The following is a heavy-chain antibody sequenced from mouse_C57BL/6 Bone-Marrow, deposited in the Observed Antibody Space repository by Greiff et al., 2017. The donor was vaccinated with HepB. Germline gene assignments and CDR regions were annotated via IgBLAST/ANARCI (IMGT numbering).Heavy chain of an antibody. CDR1: GYSFTDYN. J-gene: IGHJ1*03. V-gene: IGHV1-39*01. D-gene: IGHD1-1*01. CDR3: ATTVVATDWYFDV. Sequence: QLQESGPELVKPGASVKISCKASGYSFTDYNMNWVKQSNGKSLEWIGVINPNYGTISYNQKFKGKATLTVDQSSSTAYMQLNSLTSEDSAVYYCATTVVATDWYFDVWGTGTTVTVSS. CDR2: INPNYGTI.